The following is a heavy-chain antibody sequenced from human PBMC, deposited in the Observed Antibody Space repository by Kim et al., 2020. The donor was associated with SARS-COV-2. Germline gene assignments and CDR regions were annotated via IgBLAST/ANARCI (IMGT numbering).Heavy chain of an antibody. CDR3: ARDLGYYGSGRKQGY. Sequence: GGSLRLSCAASGFTFSSYEMNWVRQAPGKGLEWVSYISSSGSTIYYADSVKGRFTISRDNAKNSLYLQMNSLRAEDTAVYYCARDLGYYGSGRKQGYWGQGTLVTVSS. D-gene: IGHD3-10*01. CDR1: GFTFSSYE. J-gene: IGHJ4*02. CDR2: ISSSGSTI. V-gene: IGHV3-48*03.